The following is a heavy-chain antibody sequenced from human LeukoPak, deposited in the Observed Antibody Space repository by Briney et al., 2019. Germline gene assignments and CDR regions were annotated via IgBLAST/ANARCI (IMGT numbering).Heavy chain of an antibody. CDR3: ARDGGYCSGGSCPNWFDP. CDR2: ISSSSSYI. D-gene: IGHD2-15*01. CDR1: GFTFSSYS. Sequence: GSLRLSCAASGFTFSSYSMNWVRQAPGKGLEWVSSISSSSSYIYYADSVKGRFTISRDNAKNSLYLQTNSLRAEDTAVYYCARDGGYCSGGSCPNWFDPWAREPWSPSPQ. J-gene: IGHJ5*02. V-gene: IGHV3-21*01.